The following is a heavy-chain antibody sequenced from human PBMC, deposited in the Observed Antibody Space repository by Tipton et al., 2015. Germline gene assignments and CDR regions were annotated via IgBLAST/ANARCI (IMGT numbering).Heavy chain of an antibody. V-gene: IGHV4-59*01. CDR2: IYYSGST. CDR3: AREAYSSSGLIFDY. Sequence: LRLSCTVSGGSISSYYWSWIRQPPGKGLEWIGYIYYSGSTNYNPSLKSRVTISVDTSKNQFSLKLRSVTAADTAVYYCAREAYSSSGLIFDYWGQGTLVTVSS. D-gene: IGHD6-6*01. J-gene: IGHJ4*02. CDR1: GGSISSYY.